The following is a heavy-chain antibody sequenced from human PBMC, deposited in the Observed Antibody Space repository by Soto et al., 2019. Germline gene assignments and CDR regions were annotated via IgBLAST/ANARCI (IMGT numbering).Heavy chain of an antibody. CDR2: IYYSGST. CDR1: GGSISSSSYY. CDR3: ARQFFPIQLWLITPWFDP. J-gene: IGHJ5*02. D-gene: IGHD5-18*01. Sequence: SETLSLTCTVSGGSISSSSYYWGWIRQPPGKGLEWIGSIYYSGSTYYNPSLKSRVTISVDTSKNQFSLKLSSVTAADTAVYYCARQFFPIQLWLITPWFDPWGQGTLVTVST. V-gene: IGHV4-39*01.